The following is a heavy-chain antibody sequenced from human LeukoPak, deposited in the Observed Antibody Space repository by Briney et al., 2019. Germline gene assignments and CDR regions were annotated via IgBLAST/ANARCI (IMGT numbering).Heavy chain of an antibody. CDR3: AKDAGIAAAGTFFQH. CDR2: IRYDGSNK. CDR1: GFTFSSYG. J-gene: IGHJ1*01. Sequence: GGSLRLSCAASGFTFSSYGMHRVRQAPGKGLEWVAFIRYDGSNKYYADSVKGRFTISRDNSKNTLYLQMNSLRAEDTAVYYCAKDAGIAAAGTFFQHWGQGTLVTVSS. D-gene: IGHD6-13*01. V-gene: IGHV3-30*02.